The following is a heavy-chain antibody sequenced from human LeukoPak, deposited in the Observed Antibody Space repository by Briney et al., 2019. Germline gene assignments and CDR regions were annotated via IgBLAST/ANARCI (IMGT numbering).Heavy chain of an antibody. J-gene: IGHJ4*02. V-gene: IGHV4-34*01. D-gene: IGHD6-6*01. CDR1: GGSFRGYY. CDR3: ARGKGYTTSSRHRGIDN. Sequence: SETLSLTXAVYGGSFRGYYWSWIRQPPGKGLEWIGEIKDSGSANYNPSLKSRVFISVDTSKNQFSLKLRSVTAADTAVYYCARGKGYTTSSRHRGIDNWGQGTLVTVSS. CDR2: IKDSGSA.